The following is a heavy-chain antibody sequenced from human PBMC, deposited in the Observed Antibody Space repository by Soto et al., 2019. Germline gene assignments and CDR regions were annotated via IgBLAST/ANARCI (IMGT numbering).Heavy chain of an antibody. V-gene: IGHV1-18*01. CDR3: ARIGVSSGNDYPDFDS. CDR1: GYTFNFYG. D-gene: IGHD4-17*01. J-gene: IGHJ4*02. Sequence: GASVKVSCKASGYTFNFYGITWVRQAPGQGLEWMGWISGFNGNTNYAADLQGRVTMTTDTSTSTAYMELRGLRSDDTAVYYCARIGVSSGNDYPDFDSWGQRTLVTVSS. CDR2: ISGFNGNT.